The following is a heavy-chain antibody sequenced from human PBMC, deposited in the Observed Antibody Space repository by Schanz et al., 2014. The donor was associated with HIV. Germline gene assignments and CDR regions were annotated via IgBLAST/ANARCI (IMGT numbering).Heavy chain of an antibody. CDR2: IIPIFGTT. CDR3: ARGPVAVAYTESYGMDV. CDR1: GYSFTNFD. J-gene: IGHJ6*02. V-gene: IGHV1-69*13. D-gene: IGHD6-19*01. Sequence: VQLVQSRGEVKKPGASVKVSCKASGYSFTNFDVSWVRQAPGQGLEWMGGIIPIFGTTNYAQKFQGRVTITADESTSTAYMELSSLRSEDTAVYYCARGPVAVAYTESYGMDVWGQGTTVTVSS.